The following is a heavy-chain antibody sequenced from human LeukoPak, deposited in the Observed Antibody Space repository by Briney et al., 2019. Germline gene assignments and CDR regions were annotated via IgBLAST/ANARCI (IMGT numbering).Heavy chain of an antibody. D-gene: IGHD4-17*01. J-gene: IGHJ4*02. CDR2: MNPNSGNT. CDR3: ARARAFYGDYPYYFDY. CDR1: GYTFTSYG. Sequence: ASVKVSCKASGYTFTSYGINWVRQATGQGPEWMGWMNPNSGNTGYAQKFQGRVTLTRNTPISTAYMEVSSLRSEDTAVYYCARARAFYGDYPYYFDYWGQGTLVTVS. V-gene: IGHV1-8*01.